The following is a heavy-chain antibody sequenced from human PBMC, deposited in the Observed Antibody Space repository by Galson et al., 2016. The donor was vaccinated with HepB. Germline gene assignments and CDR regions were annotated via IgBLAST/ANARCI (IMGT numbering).Heavy chain of an antibody. CDR3: ARDGDSGGYYGMDV. CDR2: VYYSGST. V-gene: IGHV4-39*07. D-gene: IGHD3-10*01. J-gene: IGHJ6*02. CDR1: GGATSSRNYY. Sequence: SETLSLTCNVSGGATSSRNYYWGWIRQPPEKGLEWIGSVYYSGSTYYNPSLKSRVAMSVDMSKNQFSLNLTSVTAADTAVYYCARDGDSGGYYGMDVWGQGTPVTVSS.